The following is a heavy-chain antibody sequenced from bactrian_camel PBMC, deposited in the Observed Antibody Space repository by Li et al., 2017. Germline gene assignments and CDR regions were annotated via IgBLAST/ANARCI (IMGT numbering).Heavy chain of an antibody. D-gene: IGHD2*01. V-gene: IGHV3S1*01. CDR2: IYTGGDVT. CDR1: GDTYNNYC. CDR3: AADGSLYNLQRVRPKY. Sequence: VQLVESGGGSVQAGGSLRLSCSVSGDTYNNYCFAWFRQAPDKERQGVAAIYTGGDVTSYADSAKGRLTISHSRDNAKYMVYLQMDSLKPEDTAMYYCAADGSLYNLQRVRPKYWGQGTQVTVS. J-gene: IGHJ4*01.